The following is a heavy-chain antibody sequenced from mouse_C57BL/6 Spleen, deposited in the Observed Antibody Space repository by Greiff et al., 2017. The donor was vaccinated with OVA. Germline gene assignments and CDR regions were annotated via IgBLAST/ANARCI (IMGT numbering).Heavy chain of an antibody. CDR3: ARGGYYGSFDY. J-gene: IGHJ2*01. D-gene: IGHD1-1*01. CDR1: GYAFTNYL. V-gene: IGHV1-54*01. Sequence: VKLMESGAELVRPGTSVKVSCKASGYAFTNYLIEWVKQRPGQGLEWIGVINPGSGGTNYNEKFKGKATLTADKSSSTAYMQLSSLTSEDSAVYFCARGGYYGSFDYWGQGTTLTVSS. CDR2: INPGSGGT.